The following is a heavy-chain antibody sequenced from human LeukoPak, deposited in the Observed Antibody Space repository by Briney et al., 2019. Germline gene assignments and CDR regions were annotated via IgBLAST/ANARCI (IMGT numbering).Heavy chain of an antibody. Sequence: GGSLRLSCAASGFTFSNAWMSWVRQGPGKGLEWIGRIKSKTDGSATDYPATAKGRFTISRDDSKNTLYLQMNSLKTEDTAVYYCTTVRSPFYYDSGAYYYPKLDYYYYYMDVWDKGTTVSVSS. CDR1: GFTFSNAW. V-gene: IGHV3-15*01. J-gene: IGHJ6*03. D-gene: IGHD3-22*01. CDR2: IKSKTDGSAT. CDR3: TTVRSPFYYDSGAYYYPKLDYYYYYMDV.